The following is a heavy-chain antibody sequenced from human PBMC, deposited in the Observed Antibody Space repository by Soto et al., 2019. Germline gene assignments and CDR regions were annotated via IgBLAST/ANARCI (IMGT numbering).Heavy chain of an antibody. CDR3: ARSLYYYDSSGLGIYFDS. CDR1: GFTFSSYA. Sequence: GSLRLSCAASGFTFSSYAMSWVRQAPGKGLEWLSYISSSGSTIYYADSVKGRFTISRDNAKNSLYLQMNSLRAEDTAVYYCARSLYYYDSSGLGIYFDSWGQGTLVTVSS. CDR2: ISSSGSTI. J-gene: IGHJ4*02. D-gene: IGHD3-22*01. V-gene: IGHV3-48*03.